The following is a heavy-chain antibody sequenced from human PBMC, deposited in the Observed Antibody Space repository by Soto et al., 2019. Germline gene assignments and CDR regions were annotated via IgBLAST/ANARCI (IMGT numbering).Heavy chain of an antibody. J-gene: IGHJ4*02. CDR1: GYTFTNYG. V-gene: IGHV1-18*04. D-gene: IGHD3-9*01. CDR2: ISGYNGNT. Sequence: QVQLVQSGAEVKKSGASVKVSCKASGYTFTNYGLSWVRQAPGQGLEWMGWISGYNGNTNYAQKLQGRVTMTTDTSTTTAYMELRSLRSDDTAVYYCARDSGVRYFGPGGLDDWGQGTLVTVSS. CDR3: ARDSGVRYFGPGGLDD.